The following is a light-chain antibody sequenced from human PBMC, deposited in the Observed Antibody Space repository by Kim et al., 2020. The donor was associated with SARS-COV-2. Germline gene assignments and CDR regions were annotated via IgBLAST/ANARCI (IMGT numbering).Light chain of an antibody. CDR2: EDN. CDR3: QSYDSSNLRV. J-gene: IGLJ3*02. V-gene: IGLV6-57*02. CDR1: SGSIASNY. Sequence: KTVTISCPGSSGSIASNYVQWYQQRPGSAPTTVIYEDNQRPSGVPDRFSGSIDSSSNSASLTISGLKTEDEADYYCQSYDSSNLRVFGGGTKLTVL.